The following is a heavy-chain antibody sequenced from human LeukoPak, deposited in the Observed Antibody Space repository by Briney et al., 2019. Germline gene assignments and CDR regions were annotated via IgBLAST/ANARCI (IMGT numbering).Heavy chain of an antibody. Sequence: GRSLRLSCAASGFIFSGYGMHWVRQAPGKGLEWVAVISYDGSNKYYADSVKGRFTISRDNSKNTLYLQMNILRAEDTAVYYCAKTMGAIDHDYWGQGTLVTVSS. D-gene: IGHD1-26*01. CDR3: AKTMGAIDHDY. J-gene: IGHJ4*02. CDR1: GFIFSGYG. V-gene: IGHV3-30*18. CDR2: ISYDGSNK.